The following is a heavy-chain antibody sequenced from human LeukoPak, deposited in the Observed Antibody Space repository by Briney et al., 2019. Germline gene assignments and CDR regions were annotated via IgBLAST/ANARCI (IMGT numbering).Heavy chain of an antibody. J-gene: IGHJ4*02. CDR3: ARDWGTYYHFFDY. V-gene: IGHV3-7*01. D-gene: IGHD3-16*01. Sequence: GGSLRLSCEASGFSMSVYWMSWVRQAPGKGLEWVGNIKQDGSERNYVDSVKGRFTISRDNAKKSLYLQINSLRAEDTAVYYCARDWGTYYHFFDYWGQGTLVTVSS. CDR1: GFSMSVYW. CDR2: IKQDGSER.